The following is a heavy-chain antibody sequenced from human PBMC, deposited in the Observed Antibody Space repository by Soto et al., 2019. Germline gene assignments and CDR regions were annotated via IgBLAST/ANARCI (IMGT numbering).Heavy chain of an antibody. D-gene: IGHD3-9*01. CDR1: GFTFSSYG. CDR3: ARDRRTYYDILTGYRATDV. Sequence: GGSLRLSCAASGFTFSSYGMHWVRQAPGKGLEWVAVIWYDGSNKYYADSVKGRFTISRDNSKNTLYLQMNSLRAEDTAVYYCARDRRTYYDILTGYRATDVWGQGTTVTVSS. V-gene: IGHV3-33*01. J-gene: IGHJ6*02. CDR2: IWYDGSNK.